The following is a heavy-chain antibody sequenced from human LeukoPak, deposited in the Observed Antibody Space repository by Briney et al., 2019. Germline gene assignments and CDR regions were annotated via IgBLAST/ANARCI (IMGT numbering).Heavy chain of an antibody. D-gene: IGHD1-26*01. J-gene: IGHJ4*02. CDR3: ARDTLWE. CDR2: ISFDGSNK. Sequence: GGSLRLSCAVSGFTFRGYTMHWVRQAPGKGLEWVAVISFDGSNKYYGDSVKGRFTISRDNSKNTLYLQMNSLRPDDTAVYYCARDTLWEWGQGTLVTVSS. CDR1: GFTFRGYT. V-gene: IGHV3-30-3*01.